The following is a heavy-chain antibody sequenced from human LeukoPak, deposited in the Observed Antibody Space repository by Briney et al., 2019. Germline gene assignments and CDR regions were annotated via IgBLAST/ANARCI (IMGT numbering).Heavy chain of an antibody. Sequence: PSETLSLTCSVSGASVSSYYWSWIRQPAGKGLEWIGRIYTSGSTNYNPSLKSRVTMSVDTSKNQFSLKVTSVNAADTALYYCTRGNGSDWYAFDIWGQGTVVTVSS. CDR1: GASVSSYY. CDR2: IYTSGST. V-gene: IGHV4-4*07. D-gene: IGHD2-21*02. J-gene: IGHJ3*02. CDR3: TRGNGSDWYAFDI.